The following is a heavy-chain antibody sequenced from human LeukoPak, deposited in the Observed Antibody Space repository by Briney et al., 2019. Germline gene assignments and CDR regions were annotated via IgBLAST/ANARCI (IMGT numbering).Heavy chain of an antibody. CDR1: GFTFSSYG. D-gene: IGHD1-26*01. V-gene: IGHV3-30*03. J-gene: IGHJ4*02. CDR2: ISYDGSNK. Sequence: PGGSLRLSCAASGFTFSSYGMHWVRQAPGKGLEWVAVISYDGSNKYYADSVKGRFTISRDNSKNTLYLQMNSLRAEDTAVYYCARALLSGSYYTTHFDYWGQGTLVTVSS. CDR3: ARALLSGSYYTTHFDY.